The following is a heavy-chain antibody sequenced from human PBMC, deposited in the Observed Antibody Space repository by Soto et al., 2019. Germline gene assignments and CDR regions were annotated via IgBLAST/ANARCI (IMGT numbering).Heavy chain of an antibody. V-gene: IGHV3-74*01. CDR2: INSDGSSP. D-gene: IGHD1-1*01. J-gene: IGHJ4*02. CDR3: ATGTTPPY. CDR1: GFTISSYW. Sequence: EVQLVESGGGLVQPGGSLRLSCAASGFTISSYWMHWVRQAPGKGLVWVLGINSDGSSPTYADSVKGRFTISRDNAKNTLYLQMNSLRAEYTAVYYCATGTTPPYWGQGTLVTVSS.